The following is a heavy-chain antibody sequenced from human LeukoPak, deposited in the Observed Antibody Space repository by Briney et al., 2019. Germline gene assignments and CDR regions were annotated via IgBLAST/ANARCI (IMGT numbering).Heavy chain of an antibody. CDR2: IIPIFGTA. J-gene: IGHJ4*02. CDR3: ASAYCSSTSCYLFSFDY. Sequence: VASVKVSCKASGGTFSSYAISWVRQAPGQGLEWMGGIIPIFGTANYAQKFQGRVTITADESTSTAYMELSSLRSEDTAVYYCASAYCSSTSCYLFSFDYWGQGTLVTVSS. V-gene: IGHV1-69*13. D-gene: IGHD2-2*01. CDR1: GGTFSSYA.